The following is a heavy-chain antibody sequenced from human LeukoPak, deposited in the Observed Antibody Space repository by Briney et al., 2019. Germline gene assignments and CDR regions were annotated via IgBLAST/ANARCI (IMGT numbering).Heavy chain of an antibody. V-gene: IGHV3-30*02. CDR3: AKDSAFYYIDV. D-gene: IGHD3-10*01. Sequence: GGSLRLSCAASAFTFSRYGMHWVRQAPGKGLEWVAFIRYNGNNQYYADSVKGRFTISRDNSKNTLYLQMNSLKGDDTAVYYCAKDSAFYYIDVWGKGTTVIISS. CDR1: AFTFSRYG. J-gene: IGHJ6*03. CDR2: IRYNGNNQ.